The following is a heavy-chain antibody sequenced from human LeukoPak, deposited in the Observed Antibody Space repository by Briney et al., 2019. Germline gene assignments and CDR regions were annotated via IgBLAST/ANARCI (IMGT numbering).Heavy chain of an antibody. D-gene: IGHD7-27*01. CDR2: IYHSGST. J-gene: IGHJ5*02. CDR1: GYSISGGYY. V-gene: IGHV4-38-2*02. Sequence: PSETLSLTCTVSGYSISGGYYWGWIRQPPGEGLEWIGSIYHSGSTYYNPSLKSRVTISVDTSKNQFSLKLSSVTAADTAVYYCARDGGLGTNWFDPWGQGTLVTVSS. CDR3: ARDGGLGTNWFDP.